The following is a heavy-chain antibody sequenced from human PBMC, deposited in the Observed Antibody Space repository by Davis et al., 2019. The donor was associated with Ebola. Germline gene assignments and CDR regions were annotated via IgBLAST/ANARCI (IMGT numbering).Heavy chain of an antibody. V-gene: IGHV4-59*08. CDR2: TFHSGTP. CDR1: GGSINNYY. Sequence: MPSETLSLTCTVSGGSINNYYWSWIRQPPGKGLEWIGSTFHSGTPNYNPSLKSRVTISVDTAKNQFSLKLSSVTAADTAVYYCARTLTHNWGGFHFDSWGQGTAVTVSS. CDR3: ARTLTHNWGGFHFDS. J-gene: IGHJ4*02. D-gene: IGHD7-27*01.